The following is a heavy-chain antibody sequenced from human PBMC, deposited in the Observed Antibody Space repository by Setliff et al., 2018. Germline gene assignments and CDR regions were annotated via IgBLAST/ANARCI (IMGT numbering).Heavy chain of an antibody. Sequence: GGSLRLSCAASGFTLSSSAMHWVRQVPGKGLEYVSAINYNGGTTYYADSVKGRFTISRDNSKNTLYLQMNSLRAEDTAVYYCAGGPRWYDNSGYYFRTDNWGQGTLVTVSS. D-gene: IGHD3-22*01. CDR2: INYNGGTT. CDR1: GFTLSSSA. J-gene: IGHJ4*02. V-gene: IGHV3-64*04. CDR3: AGGPRWYDNSGYYFRTDN.